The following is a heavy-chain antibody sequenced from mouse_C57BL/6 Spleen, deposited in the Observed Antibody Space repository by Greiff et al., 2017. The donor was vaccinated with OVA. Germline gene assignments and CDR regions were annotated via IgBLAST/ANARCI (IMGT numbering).Heavy chain of an antibody. Sequence: EVQVVESGEGLVKPGGSLKLSCAASGFTFSSYAMSWVRQTPEKRLEWVAYISSGGDYIYYADTVKGRFTISRDNARNTLYLQMSSLKSEDTAMYYCTRDGNYEGYYAMDYWGQGTSVTVSS. D-gene: IGHD2-1*01. CDR2: ISSGGDYI. CDR3: TRDGNYEGYYAMDY. J-gene: IGHJ4*01. V-gene: IGHV5-9-1*02. CDR1: GFTFSSYA.